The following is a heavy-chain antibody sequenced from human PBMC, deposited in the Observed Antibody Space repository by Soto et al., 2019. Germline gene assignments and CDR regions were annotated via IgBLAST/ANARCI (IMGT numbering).Heavy chain of an antibody. CDR1: GCSISSYD. D-gene: IGHD2-21*02. V-gene: IGHV4-59*08. Sequence: SETLSLTCTVSGCSISSYDWSWIRQPPGRGLEWIGYIYYNVNTNCNPSLKSRVTISVDTSKNQFSLKLSSVTAADTAVYYCGRHETLHGDCDYWGQGTLVTVSS. J-gene: IGHJ4*02. CDR3: GRHETLHGDCDY. CDR2: IYYNVNT.